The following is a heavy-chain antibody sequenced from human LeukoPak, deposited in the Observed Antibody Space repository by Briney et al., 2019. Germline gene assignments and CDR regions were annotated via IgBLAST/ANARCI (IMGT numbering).Heavy chain of an antibody. Sequence: ASVTVSFTASGYTFTSYAMNWVRQAPGQGLEWMGWINTNTGNPTYAQGFTGRFVFSLDTSVSTAYLQISSLKAEDTAVYYCARGSKIFEPDYGMDVWGQGATVTVSS. CDR3: ARGSKIFEPDYGMDV. CDR2: INTNTGNP. CDR1: GYTFTSYA. D-gene: IGHD3-3*01. J-gene: IGHJ6*02. V-gene: IGHV7-4-1*02.